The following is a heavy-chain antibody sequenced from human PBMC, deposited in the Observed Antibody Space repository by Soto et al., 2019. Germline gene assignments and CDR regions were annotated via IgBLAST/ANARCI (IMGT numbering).Heavy chain of an antibody. Sequence: GGSLLLSCDSSVFTFSDYAMSWVRQSPGKGLEWASGISGVGGSTYYPDSVKGRFTISRDNSKNTVYLQVNNLTADDTAVYYCAKQRVGSSWYRDFDLWGQGTMVTVSS. J-gene: IGHJ4*02. CDR3: AKQRVGSSWYRDFDL. CDR2: ISGVGGST. V-gene: IGHV3-23*01. D-gene: IGHD6-13*01. CDR1: VFTFSDYA.